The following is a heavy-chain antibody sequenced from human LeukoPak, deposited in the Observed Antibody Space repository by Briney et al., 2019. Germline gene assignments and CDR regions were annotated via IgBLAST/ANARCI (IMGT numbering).Heavy chain of an antibody. J-gene: IGHJ5*02. Sequence: PSETLSLTCAVYGGSLSGYYWSWIRQPPGKGLEWIGEINHSGSTNYNPSLKSRVTISVDTSKNQFSLKLSSVTAADTAVYYCARVSTIFGVVISNWFDPWGQGTLVTVSS. CDR2: INHSGST. D-gene: IGHD3-3*01. CDR1: GGSLSGYY. CDR3: ARVSTIFGVVISNWFDP. V-gene: IGHV4-34*01.